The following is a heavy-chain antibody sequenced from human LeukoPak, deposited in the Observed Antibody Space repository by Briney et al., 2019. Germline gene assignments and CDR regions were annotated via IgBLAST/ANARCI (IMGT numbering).Heavy chain of an antibody. V-gene: IGHV3-7*01. D-gene: IGHD6-6*01. Sequence: GGSLRLSCAASGFTFSNYWMSWVRQAPGKGLEWVANIKQDGSEKYYVDSVTGRFTISRDNPKNSLYPQMNNLRAEDTAVYYCARWATSFDLWGQGTLVTVSS. J-gene: IGHJ4*02. CDR2: IKQDGSEK. CDR3: ARWATSFDL. CDR1: GFTFSNYW.